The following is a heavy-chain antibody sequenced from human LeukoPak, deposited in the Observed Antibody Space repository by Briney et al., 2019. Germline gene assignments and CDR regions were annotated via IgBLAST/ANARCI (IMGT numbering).Heavy chain of an antibody. V-gene: IGHV1-24*01. CDR3: ATPSEDAFDI. CDR1: EYTLTELS. Sequence: ASVKVSCKVSEYTLTELSMRWVRQAPGKGLEWTGGFDPEDGETIYAQKFQGRVTMTEDTSTDTAYMELSSLRSEDTAVYYCATPSEDAFDIWGQGTMVTGSS. J-gene: IGHJ3*02. CDR2: FDPEDGET.